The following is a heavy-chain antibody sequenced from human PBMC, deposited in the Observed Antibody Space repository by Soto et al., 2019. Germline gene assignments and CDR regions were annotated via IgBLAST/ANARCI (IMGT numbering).Heavy chain of an antibody. J-gene: IGHJ6*03. Sequence: GGSLRLSCAASGFTFSSYAMSWVRQAPGKGLEWVSAISGSGGSTYYADSVKGRFTISRDNYKNTLYLQMNSPRAEDTAVYYCAKVPYYDFWSGYYANYYYYMDVWGKGTTVTVSS. CDR3: AKVPYYDFWSGYYANYYYYMDV. CDR1: GFTFSSYA. CDR2: ISGSGGST. D-gene: IGHD3-3*01. V-gene: IGHV3-23*01.